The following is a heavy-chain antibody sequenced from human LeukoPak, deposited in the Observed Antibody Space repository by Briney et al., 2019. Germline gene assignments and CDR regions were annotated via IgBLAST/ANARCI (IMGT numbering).Heavy chain of an antibody. D-gene: IGHD6-6*01. CDR2: IYYSGST. CDR1: GGSISSSSYY. CDR3: ASHKYSSSSRWFDP. J-gene: IGHJ5*02. V-gene: IGHV4-39*07. Sequence: PSETLSLTCTVSGGSISSSSYYWGWIRQPPGKGLEWIGSIYYSGSTYYNPSLKSRVTISVDTSKNQFSLKLSSVTAADTAVYYCASHKYSSSSRWFDPWGQGTLVTVSP.